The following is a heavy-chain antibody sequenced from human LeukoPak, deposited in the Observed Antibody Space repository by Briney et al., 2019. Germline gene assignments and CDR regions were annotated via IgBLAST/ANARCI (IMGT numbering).Heavy chain of an antibody. J-gene: IGHJ3*02. D-gene: IGHD6-19*01. CDR3: ASEIGGATSGYSGGWYRAFDI. V-gene: IGHV4-34*01. CDR1: GGSFSGYY. Sequence: SETLSLTCAVYGGSFSGYYWSWIRQPPGKGLEWIGEINHSGSTNYNPSLKSRVTISVDTSKNQFSLKLSSVTAADTAVYYCASEIGGATSGYSGGWYRAFDIWGQGTMVTVSS. CDR2: INHSGST.